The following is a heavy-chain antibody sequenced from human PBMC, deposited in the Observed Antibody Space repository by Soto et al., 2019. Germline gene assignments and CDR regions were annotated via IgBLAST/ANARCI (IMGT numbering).Heavy chain of an antibody. J-gene: IGHJ4*02. CDR2: INAGNGNT. V-gene: IGHV1-3*01. D-gene: IGHD6-13*01. CDR1: GYTFTSYA. Sequence: QVQLVQSGAEVKKPGASVKVSCKASGYTFTSYAMHWVRQAPGQRLEWMGWINAGNGNTKYSQKFRGRVTITRDTSASTAYMELISVRSEDTAVYYCARDVAAAGLDYWRKGTLVTVSS. CDR3: ARDVAAAGLDY.